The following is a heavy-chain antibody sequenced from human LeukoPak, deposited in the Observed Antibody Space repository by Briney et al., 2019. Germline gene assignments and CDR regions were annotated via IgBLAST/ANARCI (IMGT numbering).Heavy chain of an antibody. D-gene: IGHD3-22*01. Sequence: GESLKISCAASGFNFDDHGMSWVRQAPGKGLEWVSGINWNGGSRGHADSVKGRFTISRDNAKNSLYLQMNSLRAEDTALYYCARSVLGGYYSVLCFDYWGQGTLVTVSS. CDR2: INWNGGSR. J-gene: IGHJ4*02. V-gene: IGHV3-20*04. CDR1: GFNFDDHG. CDR3: ARSVLGGYYSVLCFDY.